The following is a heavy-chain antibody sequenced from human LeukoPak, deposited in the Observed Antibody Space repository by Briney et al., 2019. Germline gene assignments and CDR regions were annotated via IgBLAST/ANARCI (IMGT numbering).Heavy chain of an antibody. CDR1: GGSISSSSYY. V-gene: IGHV4-61*05. Sequence: SETLSLTCTVSGGSISSSSYYWGWIRQPPGKGLEWIGYIYYSGSTNYNPSLKSRVTISVDTSKNQFSLKLSSVTAADTAVYYCARKSLVPAAIYNYWGQGTLVTVSS. CDR2: IYYSGST. J-gene: IGHJ4*02. D-gene: IGHD2-2*02. CDR3: ARKSLVPAAIYNY.